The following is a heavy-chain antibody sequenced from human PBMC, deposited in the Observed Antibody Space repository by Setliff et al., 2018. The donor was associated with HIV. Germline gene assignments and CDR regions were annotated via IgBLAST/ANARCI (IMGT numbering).Heavy chain of an antibody. CDR1: GDSISSYS. V-gene: IGHV4-4*09. CDR2: VYASGET. D-gene: IGHD2-2*01. Sequence: TLSLTCTVSGDSISSYSWNWIRQPPGRGLEWIGYVYASGETNYNPSLKSRVTMSTDTSRNQFFLNLNYATAADTAVYFCARRVLQDSTITSSNGFDSWGQGTLVTVSS. J-gene: IGHJ5*01. CDR3: ARRVLQDSTITSSNGFDS.